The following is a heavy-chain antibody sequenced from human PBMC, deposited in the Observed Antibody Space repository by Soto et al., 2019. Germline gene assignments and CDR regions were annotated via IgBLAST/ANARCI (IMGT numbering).Heavy chain of an antibody. Sequence: GAPVKVSRKGSGYTFTSYGISWVRQAPGQVLEWMGWISAYNGNTNYAQKLQGRVTMTTDTSTSTAYMELRSLRSDDTAVYYCARDLTRSLVAATPSYWGQGTLVTVSS. CDR3: ARDLTRSLVAATPSY. CDR2: ISAYNGNT. J-gene: IGHJ4*02. D-gene: IGHD2-15*01. CDR1: GYTFTSYG. V-gene: IGHV1-18*01.